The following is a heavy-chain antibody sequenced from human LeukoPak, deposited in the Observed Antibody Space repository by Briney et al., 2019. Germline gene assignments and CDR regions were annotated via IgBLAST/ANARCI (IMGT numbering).Heavy chain of an antibody. Sequence: TGGSLRLSCAASGFTVSSNYMSWVRQAPGKGLEWVSVIYSGGSTYYADSVKGRFTISRDNSKNTLYLQMNSLRAEDTAVYYCARDRPGGSSLDYWGQGTLVTVSS. D-gene: IGHD6-13*01. CDR1: GFTVSSNY. CDR3: ARDRPGGSSLDY. V-gene: IGHV3-66*01. J-gene: IGHJ4*02. CDR2: IYSGGST.